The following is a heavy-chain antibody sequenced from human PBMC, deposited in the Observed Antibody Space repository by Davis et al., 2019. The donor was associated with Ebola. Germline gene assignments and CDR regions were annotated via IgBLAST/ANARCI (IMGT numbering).Heavy chain of an antibody. CDR1: GYSFTSYW. CDR3: ARHISYYSDGGDY. CDR2: IYPGDSDT. Sequence: GESLKISCKGSGYSFTSYWIGWVRQLPGKGLEWMGIIYPGDSDTRYSPSLQGQVTISADKSISTAYLQWSSLKASDTAMYYCARHISYYSDGGDYWGQGTLVTVSS. D-gene: IGHD4-17*01. J-gene: IGHJ4*02. V-gene: IGHV5-51*01.